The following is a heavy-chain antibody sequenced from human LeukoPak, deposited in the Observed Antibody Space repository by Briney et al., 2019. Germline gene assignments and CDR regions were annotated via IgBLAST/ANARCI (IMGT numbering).Heavy chain of an antibody. Sequence: SETLSLTCTVSGGSIRSYYWSWIRQPPGKGLEWIGYIYDSGSTNYNPSLKSRVTISVDTSKNQFSLKLSSVTAADTAVYYCARHGGGYSFDYWGQGTLVTVSA. J-gene: IGHJ4*02. V-gene: IGHV4-59*08. CDR1: GGSIRSYY. CDR2: IYDSGST. CDR3: ARHGGGYSFDY. D-gene: IGHD5-24*01.